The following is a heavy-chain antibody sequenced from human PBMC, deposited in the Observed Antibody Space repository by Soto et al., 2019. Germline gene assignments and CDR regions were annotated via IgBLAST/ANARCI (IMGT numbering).Heavy chain of an antibody. CDR2: ISDDGSNT. V-gene: IGHV3-30-3*01. CDR1: GFTFSRYT. CDR3: AREVSYDFWSVFNTHPYYFDD. D-gene: IGHD3-3*01. Sequence: QVQLVESGGGVVQPGRSLRLSCAASGFTFSRYTMHWVRQAPGKGLEWVAAISDDGSNTYYADSVKGRFTISRDNSKNTLYLQMNSLSTEDTAVHYCAREVSYDFWSVFNTHPYYFDDWSQGTLVTVSS. J-gene: IGHJ4*02.